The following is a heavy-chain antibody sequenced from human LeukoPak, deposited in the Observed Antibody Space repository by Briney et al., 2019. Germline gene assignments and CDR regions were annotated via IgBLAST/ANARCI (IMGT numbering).Heavy chain of an antibody. CDR1: GFTFSSYE. CDR2: ISKSDSTI. D-gene: IGHD2-2*01. J-gene: IGHJ4*02. Sequence: GGSLRLSCVASGFTFSSYEMNWVRQAPGKGLEWVSYISKSDSTIYYADSVKGRFTISRDNAKNSLYLQMNSLRTEDTAVYYCARHFCSSTSCSNWGQGTLVTVSS. V-gene: IGHV3-48*03. CDR3: ARHFCSSTSCSN.